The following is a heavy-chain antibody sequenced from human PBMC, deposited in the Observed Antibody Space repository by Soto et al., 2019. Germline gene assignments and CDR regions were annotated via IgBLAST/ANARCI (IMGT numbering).Heavy chain of an antibody. J-gene: IGHJ4*02. V-gene: IGHV3-30-3*01. D-gene: IGHD5-18*01. CDR1: GFTFSSYA. CDR2: ISYDGSNK. CDR3: AVQGGYSYGGFDY. Sequence: PVGSVRLSCAASGFTFSSYAMHWVRQAPGKGLEWVAVISYDGSNKYYADSVKGRFTISRDNSKNTLYLQMNSLRAEDTAVYYCAVQGGYSYGGFDYWGQGTLVTVSS.